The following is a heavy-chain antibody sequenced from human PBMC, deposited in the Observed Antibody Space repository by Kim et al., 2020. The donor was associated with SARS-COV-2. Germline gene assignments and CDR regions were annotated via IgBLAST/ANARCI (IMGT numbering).Heavy chain of an antibody. Sequence: GGSLRLSCAASGFTFSTNYIHWVRQAPDKGLEWVSLISNGVSTSYSDPVKSRFTIPRDNSNNTLYLQMPSLGAEDTAVYYCAGTIYGDYSYYFSYCGQGT. CDR3: AGTIYGDYSYYFSY. V-gene: IGHV3-66*01. CDR2: ISNGVST. CDR1: GFTFSTNY. J-gene: IGHJ4*02. D-gene: IGHD4-17*01.